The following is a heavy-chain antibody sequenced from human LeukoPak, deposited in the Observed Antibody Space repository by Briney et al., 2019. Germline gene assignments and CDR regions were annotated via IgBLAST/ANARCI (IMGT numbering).Heavy chain of an antibody. Sequence: QPGGSLRLSCAASGFTFSSYAMSWVRQAPGKGLEWVSAISGSGGSTHYADSVKGRFTISRDNSKNTLYLQMNSLRAEDTAVYYCAKRSGYTTGWFFDFWGQGTLVTVSS. J-gene: IGHJ4*02. CDR1: GFTFSSYA. CDR2: ISGSGGST. V-gene: IGHV3-23*01. D-gene: IGHD6-19*01. CDR3: AKRSGYTTGWFFDF.